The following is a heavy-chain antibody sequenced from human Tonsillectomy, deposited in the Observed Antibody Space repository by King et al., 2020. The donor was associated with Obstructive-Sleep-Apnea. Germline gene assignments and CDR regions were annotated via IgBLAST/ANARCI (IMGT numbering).Heavy chain of an antibody. V-gene: IGHV3-30*04. CDR1: GFTFSSYA. D-gene: IGHD5-12*01. J-gene: IGHJ3*02. CDR3: ARVFEYSGYDGDAFDI. CDR2: ISYDGSNK. Sequence: VQLVESGGGVVQPGRSLRLSCAASGFTFSSYAMHWVRQAPGKGLEWVAVISYDGSNKYYADSVKGRFTISRDNSKNTLYLQMYSLRPEDTAVYYCARVFEYSGYDGDAFDIWGHGTMVTVSS.